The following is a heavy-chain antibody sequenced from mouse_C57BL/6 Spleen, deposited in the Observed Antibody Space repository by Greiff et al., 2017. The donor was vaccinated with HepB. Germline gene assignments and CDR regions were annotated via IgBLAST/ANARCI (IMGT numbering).Heavy chain of an antibody. CDR2: INPSTGGT. J-gene: IGHJ2*01. CDR1: GYSFTGYY. CDR3: ARVYYSNRLDY. Sequence: EVQRVESGPELVKPGASVKISCKASGYSFTGYYMNWVKQSPEKSLEWIGEINPSTGGTTYNQKFKAKATLTVDKSSSTAYMQLKSLTSEDSAVYYCARVYYSNRLDYWGQGTTLTVSS. V-gene: IGHV1-42*01. D-gene: IGHD2-5*01.